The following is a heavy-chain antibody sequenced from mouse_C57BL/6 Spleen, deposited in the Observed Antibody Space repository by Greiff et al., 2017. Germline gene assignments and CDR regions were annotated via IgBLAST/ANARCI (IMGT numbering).Heavy chain of an antibody. Sequence: VQLQQSGPELVRPGVSVKISCKGSGYTFTDYAMLWVKQSHAQSLEWIGVISNYYGDASYNQKFKDTATMTVDKSSSTAYMELARLTSVDSAVYYCADYYGSSWGYFDVWGTGTTVTVSS. CDR1: GYTFTDYA. J-gene: IGHJ1*03. CDR2: ISNYYGDA. D-gene: IGHD1-1*01. V-gene: IGHV1-67*01. CDR3: ADYYGSSWGYFDV.